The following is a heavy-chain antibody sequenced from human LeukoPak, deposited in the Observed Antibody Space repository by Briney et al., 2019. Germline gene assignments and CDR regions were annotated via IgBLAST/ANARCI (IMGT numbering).Heavy chain of an antibody. D-gene: IGHD2-15*01. Sequence: SETLSLTCTVSGGSISSYYWSWIRQPPGKGLEWIGYIYYSGSTNYNPSLKSRVTMSVDTSKNQFSLKLSSVTAADTAVYYCARGGGLGYCSGGSCYSFDPGGQGTLVTVSS. V-gene: IGHV4-59*01. CDR1: GGSISSYY. CDR2: IYYSGST. CDR3: ARGGGLGYCSGGSCYSFDP. J-gene: IGHJ5*02.